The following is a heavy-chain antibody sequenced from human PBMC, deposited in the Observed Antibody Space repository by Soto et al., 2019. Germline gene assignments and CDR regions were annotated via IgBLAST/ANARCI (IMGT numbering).Heavy chain of an antibody. CDR2: INHSGST. CDR3: AKSDCSGGSCWAYFDY. CDR1: GGSFSVYY. J-gene: IGHJ4*02. D-gene: IGHD2-15*01. V-gene: IGHV4-34*01. Sequence: SDPLSLTCAVYGGSFSVYYWSWIRQPPGKGLEWIGEINHSGSTNYNPSLKSRVTISVDTSKNQFSLKLSSVTAADTAVYYCAKSDCSGGSCWAYFDYWGQGTLVTVSS.